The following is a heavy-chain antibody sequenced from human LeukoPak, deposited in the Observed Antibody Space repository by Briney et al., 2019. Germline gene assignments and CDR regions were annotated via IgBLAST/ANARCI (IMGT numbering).Heavy chain of an antibody. Sequence: GGSLRLSCAASGFTFSNYGMNWVRQAPGKGLECVSFTDTSGRYVYYGDSVKGRFTIPRDNAKNLLFLQMNGLRAEDTALYYCARGRTITLLRGVAMSDGFDIWGQGAMVAVSS. V-gene: IGHV3-21*06. J-gene: IGHJ3*02. D-gene: IGHD3-10*01. CDR3: ARGRTITLLRGVAMSDGFDI. CDR2: TDTSGRYV. CDR1: GFTFSNYG.